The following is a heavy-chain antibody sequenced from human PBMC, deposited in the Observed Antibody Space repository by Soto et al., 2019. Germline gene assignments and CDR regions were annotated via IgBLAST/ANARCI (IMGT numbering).Heavy chain of an antibody. Sequence: QVQLVQSGAEVKKPGASVKVSCKSSGYTFTSYDINWVRQATGQGLEWMGWMNTHTGNTGYAQNFQGRGTMTRNPPITTGYRELSSLRSEDTAVYYCARERAVAGFVYWGQGTLVTVSS. CDR1: GYTFTSYD. D-gene: IGHD6-19*01. CDR3: ARERAVAGFVY. V-gene: IGHV1-8*01. J-gene: IGHJ4*02. CDR2: MNTHTGNT.